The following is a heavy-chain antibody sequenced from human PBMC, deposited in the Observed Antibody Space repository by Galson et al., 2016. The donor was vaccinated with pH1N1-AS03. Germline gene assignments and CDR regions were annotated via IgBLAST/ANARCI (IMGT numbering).Heavy chain of an antibody. D-gene: IGHD3-3*02. J-gene: IGHJ5*02. Sequence: SLRLSCAASGFNFRSAWMSWVRQAPGKGLEWVGRIKDTLDGRTTDYSAPVKGRFTISSDDSNNTLYLEMNSLKTEDTAVDYCTKTQTFSFGVGLDPWGQGTLVSVSS. V-gene: IGHV3-15*01. CDR3: TKTQTFSFGVGLDP. CDR2: IKDTLDGRTT. CDR1: GFNFRSAW.